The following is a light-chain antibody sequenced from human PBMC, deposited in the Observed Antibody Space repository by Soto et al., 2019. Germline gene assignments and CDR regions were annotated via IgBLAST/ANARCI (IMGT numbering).Light chain of an antibody. CDR1: QSITTW. CDR3: QHYKMYSPWT. V-gene: IGKV1-5*01. Sequence: DIQRTQGPSTVSAYVGDSVTITCRAIQSITTWLAWYQQRPGKAPKLLIYDVSSLQSGVPSRFSGSGSGTEFTLTISSLQPDDSATSYCQHYKMYSPWTLGQGTKVDXK. J-gene: IGKJ1*01. CDR2: DVS.